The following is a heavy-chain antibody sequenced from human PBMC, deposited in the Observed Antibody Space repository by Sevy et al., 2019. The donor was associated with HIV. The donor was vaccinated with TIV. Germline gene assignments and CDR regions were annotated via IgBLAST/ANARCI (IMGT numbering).Heavy chain of an antibody. CDR1: GFSLSTSGVG. V-gene: IGHV2-5*01. D-gene: IGHD2-2*01. CDR2: IYWNDDK. Sequence: SGPTLVKPTQTLTLTCTFSGFSLSTSGVGVGWIRQPPGKALEWLALIYWNDDKRYSPSLKSRLTITKDTSKNQVVLTMTNMDPVDTATYYCAHRGFSYCSSTSCFPYSSGWYFDYWGQGTLVTVSS. CDR3: AHRGFSYCSSTSCFPYSSGWYFDY. J-gene: IGHJ4*02.